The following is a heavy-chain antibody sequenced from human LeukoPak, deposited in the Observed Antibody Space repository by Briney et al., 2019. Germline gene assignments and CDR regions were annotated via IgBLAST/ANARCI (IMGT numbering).Heavy chain of an antibody. CDR1: AFSLNAYN. CDR2: ISYTGTYI. J-gene: IGHJ4*02. Sequence: KTGGSLRLSCAASAFSLNAYNMNWVRQAPGKGLEWVSSISYTGTYIYYADSVKGRFTISRDNSKNTLYLQMNSLRAEDTAVYYCAKSYSGYCSSTSCSTLDYWGQGTLVTVSS. D-gene: IGHD2-2*02. CDR3: AKSYSGYCSSTSCSTLDY. V-gene: IGHV3-21*04.